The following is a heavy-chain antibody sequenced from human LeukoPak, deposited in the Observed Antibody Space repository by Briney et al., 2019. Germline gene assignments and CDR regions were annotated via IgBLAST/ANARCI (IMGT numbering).Heavy chain of an antibody. J-gene: IGHJ1*01. Sequence: GGSLRLSCAASGFTFSSYAMTWVRQAPGKGLEWVSAISGSGDSTYYADFVKSRFTISRDDSKNTLYLQMNSLRAEDTAVYYCAKTHDNSDYYYFQHWGQGTLVTVSS. CDR2: ISGSGDST. D-gene: IGHD4-11*01. V-gene: IGHV3-23*01. CDR3: AKTHDNSDYYYFQH. CDR1: GFTFSSYA.